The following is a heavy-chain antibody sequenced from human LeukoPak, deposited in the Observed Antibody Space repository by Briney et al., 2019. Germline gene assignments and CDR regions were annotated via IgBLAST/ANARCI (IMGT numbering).Heavy chain of an antibody. D-gene: IGHD3-22*01. CDR1: GGSISSSSYY. V-gene: IGHV4-39*07. CDR2: IYYSGST. CDR3: ARRFPGRYYDSSGYYWQSVYYYMDV. Sequence: SETLSLTCTVSGGSISSSSYYWGWIRQPPGKGLEWIGSIYYSGSTYYNPSLKSRVTISVDTSKNQFSLKLSSVTAADTAVYYCARRFPGRYYDSSGYYWQSVYYYMDVWGKGTTVTISS. J-gene: IGHJ6*03.